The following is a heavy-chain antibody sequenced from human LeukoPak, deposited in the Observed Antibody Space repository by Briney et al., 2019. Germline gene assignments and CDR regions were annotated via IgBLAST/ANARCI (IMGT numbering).Heavy chain of an antibody. Sequence: PSETLSLTCTVSGGSISSYYWSWIRQPPGKGLEWIGYIYYSGSTNYNPSLKSRVTISVDTSKNQFSLKLSSVTAADTAVYYCARDRYYYDSSGYSNWFDPWGQGTWSPSPQ. CDR2: IYYSGST. D-gene: IGHD3-22*01. CDR3: ARDRYYYDSSGYSNWFDP. J-gene: IGHJ5*02. CDR1: GGSISSYY. V-gene: IGHV4-59*01.